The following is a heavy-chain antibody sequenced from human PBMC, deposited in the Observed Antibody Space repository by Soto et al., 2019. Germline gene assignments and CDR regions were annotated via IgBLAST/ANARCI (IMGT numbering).Heavy chain of an antibody. D-gene: IGHD3-22*01. CDR1: GFTFSSYS. J-gene: IGHJ4*02. Sequence: LRLSCAASGFTFSSYSMNWVRQAPGKGLEWVSYISSSSSTIYYADSVKGRFTISRDNAKNSLYLQMNSLRDEDTAVYYCARVRGEYYDSSGYGTFDYWGQGTLVTVSS. V-gene: IGHV3-48*02. CDR3: ARVRGEYYDSSGYGTFDY. CDR2: ISSSSSTI.